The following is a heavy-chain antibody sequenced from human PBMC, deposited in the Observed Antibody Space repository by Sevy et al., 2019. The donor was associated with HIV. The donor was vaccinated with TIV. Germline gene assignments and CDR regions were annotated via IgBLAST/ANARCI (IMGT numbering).Heavy chain of an antibody. V-gene: IGHV1-46*01. J-gene: IGHJ4*02. CDR2: INPSGGAT. CDR1: GYTFTSNY. CDR3: ARLYSCGGSCYYFDL. Sequence: ASVKVSCKASGYTFTSNYLHWVRQAPGHGLEWMGQINPSGGATTYRQRFQGRVSMTRDTPTSTVYMDLSSLRSEDTAIYYCARLYSCGGSCYYFDLWGQGTLVTVSS. D-gene: IGHD2-21*01.